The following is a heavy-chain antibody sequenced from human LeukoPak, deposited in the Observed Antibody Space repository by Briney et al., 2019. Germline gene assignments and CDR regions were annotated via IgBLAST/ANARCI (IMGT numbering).Heavy chain of an antibody. CDR3: ARDRAGTDYYYYMDV. Sequence: PGGSLRLSCAASGFTFSDYYMSWIRQAPGKGLEWVSYISSSGSTIYYADSVKGRFTISRDNAKNSLYLQMNSLRAEDTAVYYCARDRAGTDYYYYMDVWGKGTTVTISS. D-gene: IGHD6-13*01. J-gene: IGHJ6*03. CDR2: ISSSGSTI. CDR1: GFTFSDYY. V-gene: IGHV3-11*01.